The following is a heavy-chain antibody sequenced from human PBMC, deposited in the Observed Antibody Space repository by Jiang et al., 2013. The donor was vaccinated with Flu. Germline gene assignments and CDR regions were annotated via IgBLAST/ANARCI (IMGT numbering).Heavy chain of an antibody. CDR1: GGSISSYY. D-gene: IGHD1-26*01. CDR2: IYYSGST. V-gene: IGHV4-59*08. CDR3: ARHRDDSYFFGFDP. Sequence: PGLVKPSETLSLTCTVSGGSISSYYWSWIRQPPGKGLEWIGYIYYSGSTNYNPSLKSRVTISVDTSKNQFSLKLSSVTAADTAVYYCARHRDDSYFFGFDPWGQGTLVTVSS. J-gene: IGHJ5*02.